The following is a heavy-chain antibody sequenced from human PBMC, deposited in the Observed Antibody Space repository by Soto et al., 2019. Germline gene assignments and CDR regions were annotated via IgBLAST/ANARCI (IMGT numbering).Heavy chain of an antibody. CDR1: GGSISSGDYY. CDR2: IYYSGST. Sequence: PSETLSLTCTVSGGSISSGDYYCSWIRQPPGKGLEWIGYIYYSGSTYYNPSLKSRVTISVDTSKNQFSLKLSSVTAADTAVYYCARVGYYGSGSYWVYFDYWGQGTLVTVSS. D-gene: IGHD3-10*01. J-gene: IGHJ4*02. V-gene: IGHV4-30-4*01. CDR3: ARVGYYGSGSYWVYFDY.